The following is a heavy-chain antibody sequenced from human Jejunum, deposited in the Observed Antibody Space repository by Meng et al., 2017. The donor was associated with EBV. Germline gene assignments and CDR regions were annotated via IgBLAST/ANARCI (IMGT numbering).Heavy chain of an antibody. J-gene: IGHJ4*02. CDR3: ARVAFSYTTRSLDS. Sequence: QVQLQQWGAGRLNPSGTLSLTCAVYRGSFSGYYWSWIRQHPGKGLEWIGEINHSGSTNYNPSLRSRVTISVETSKNQFSLRLNSVTAADTAVYYCARVAFSYTTRSLDSWGQGTLVTVSS. CDR2: INHSGST. V-gene: IGHV4-34*02. D-gene: IGHD3-16*02. CDR1: RGSFSGYY.